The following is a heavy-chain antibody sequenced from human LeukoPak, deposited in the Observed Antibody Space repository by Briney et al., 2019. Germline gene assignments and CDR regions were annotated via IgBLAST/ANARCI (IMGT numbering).Heavy chain of an antibody. V-gene: IGHV3-21*01. Sequence: GGSLRLYCAASGFTFSSYSMNWVRQAAGKGLEWVSSISSSSSYIYYADPVKGRFTISRDNAKNSLYLQMNSLRAEDTAVYYCARVVAVAGPDYWGQGTLVTVSS. CDR2: ISSSSSYI. CDR3: ARVVAVAGPDY. CDR1: GFTFSSYS. D-gene: IGHD6-19*01. J-gene: IGHJ4*02.